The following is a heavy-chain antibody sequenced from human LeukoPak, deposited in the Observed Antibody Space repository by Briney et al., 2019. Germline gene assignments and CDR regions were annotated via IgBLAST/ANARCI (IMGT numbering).Heavy chain of an antibody. D-gene: IGHD5-12*01. CDR3: ARGSIVATIGAY. Sequence: GGSLRLSCAASGFTVSSNYMSWVRQAPGKGLEWVSVIYSGGSTYYADSVKGRFTISRDNSKNTLYLQMNSLRAEDTAVYYCARGSIVATIGAYWGQGTLVTVSS. V-gene: IGHV3-66*01. J-gene: IGHJ4*02. CDR2: IYSGGST. CDR1: GFTVSSNY.